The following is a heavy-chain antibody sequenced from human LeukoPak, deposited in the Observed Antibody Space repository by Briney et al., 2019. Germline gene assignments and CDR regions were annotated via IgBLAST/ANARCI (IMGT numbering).Heavy chain of an antibody. Sequence: ASVKVSCKASGYTFTGYYMHWVRQAPGQGLEWMGWINPNSGGTNYAQKFQGRVTMTRDTSISTAYMELSGLTPDDTAIYYCAKRGGALSHWGQGTPVTVTS. CDR1: GYTFTGYY. D-gene: IGHD2-21*01. J-gene: IGHJ4*02. CDR2: INPNSGGT. V-gene: IGHV1-2*02. CDR3: AKRGGALSH.